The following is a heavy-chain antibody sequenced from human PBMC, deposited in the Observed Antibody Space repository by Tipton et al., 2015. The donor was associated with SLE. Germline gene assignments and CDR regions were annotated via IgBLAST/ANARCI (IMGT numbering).Heavy chain of an antibody. J-gene: IGHJ4*02. CDR1: GYTFTGYY. CDR2: INPNSGGT. D-gene: IGHD6-6*01. Sequence: QSGAEVKKPGASVKVSCKASGYTFTGYYMHWVRQAPGQGLEWMGRINPNSGGTNYAQKFQGRVTMTRDTSISTAYMELSRLRSDDTAVYYCARDRDSSSPDSKYYFDYWGQGTLVTVSS. CDR3: ARDRDSSSPDSKYYFDY. V-gene: IGHV1-2*06.